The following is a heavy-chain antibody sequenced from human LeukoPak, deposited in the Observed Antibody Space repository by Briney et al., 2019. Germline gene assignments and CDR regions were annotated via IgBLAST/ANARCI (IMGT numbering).Heavy chain of an antibody. D-gene: IGHD3-22*01. Sequence: GSVKVSCKASGYSSTSHYMHWVRQAPGQGLEWMGIINPSGGSTSYAQKFQGRVTMTRDTSTSTIYMELSSLRFEDTAVYYCARLYYYDSSAFLDYWGQGTLVTVSS. CDR3: ARLYYYDSSAFLDY. CDR1: GYSSTSHY. J-gene: IGHJ4*02. V-gene: IGHV1-46*01. CDR2: INPSGGST.